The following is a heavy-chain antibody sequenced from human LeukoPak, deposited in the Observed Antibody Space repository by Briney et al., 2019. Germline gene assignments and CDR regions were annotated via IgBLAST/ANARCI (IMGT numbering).Heavy chain of an antibody. J-gene: IGHJ6*03. CDR3: ARNLLGYSYGFSYYYMDV. Sequence: SVKVSCKASGGTFSSYAISWVRQAPGQGLEWMGGIIPIFGTANYAQKFQGRVTITADESTSTAYMELSSLRSEDTAVYYCARNLLGYSYGFSYYYMDVWGKGTTVTVSS. V-gene: IGHV1-69*01. CDR1: GGTFSSYA. CDR2: IIPIFGTA. D-gene: IGHD5-18*01.